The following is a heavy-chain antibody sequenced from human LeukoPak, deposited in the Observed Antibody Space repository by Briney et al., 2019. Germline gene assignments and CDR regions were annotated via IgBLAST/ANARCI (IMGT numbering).Heavy chain of an antibody. Sequence: PGGSLRLSCAASGFTVSSNYMSWVRQAPGKGLEWVSSISRTTNYTYYTDSVKGRFTISRDNAKNSLYLQMNSLTAEDTAVYYCTRVSYADGGYFDYWGQGTLVTVSS. CDR1: GFTVSSNY. D-gene: IGHD3-16*01. CDR3: TRVSYADGGYFDY. CDR2: ISRTTNYT. J-gene: IGHJ4*02. V-gene: IGHV3-21*01.